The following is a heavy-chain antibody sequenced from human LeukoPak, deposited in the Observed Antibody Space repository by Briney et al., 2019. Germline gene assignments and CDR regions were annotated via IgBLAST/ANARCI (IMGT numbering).Heavy chain of an antibody. Sequence: GGXLRLSCAASGFTFSSYGMHWVRQAPGKGLEWVAFIQYDGSDKFYADSVKGRFTISRDSSKNTLYLQMNSLRAEDTAVYYCAKDRKVSFRERSDYMDVWGKGTTVTVSS. CDR3: AKDRKVSFRERSDYMDV. V-gene: IGHV3-30*02. CDR1: GFTFSSYG. J-gene: IGHJ6*03. CDR2: IQYDGSDK. D-gene: IGHD1-1*01.